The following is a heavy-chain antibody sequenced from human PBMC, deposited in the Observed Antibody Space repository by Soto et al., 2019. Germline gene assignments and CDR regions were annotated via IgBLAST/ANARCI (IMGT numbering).Heavy chain of an antibody. J-gene: IGHJ6*02. CDR2: IYPGDSDT. Sequence: PGESLKISCKGSGYSFTNYWMSWVRQMPGKGLEWMGIIYPGDSDTRYSPSFQGQVTISADKSISTAYLQWSSLKASDTAIYYCARQETYYDILSGYYKQYRYYGMDVWGQGTTVTVSS. CDR3: ARQETYYDILSGYYKQYRYYGMDV. V-gene: IGHV5-51*01. CDR1: GYSFTNYW. D-gene: IGHD3-9*01.